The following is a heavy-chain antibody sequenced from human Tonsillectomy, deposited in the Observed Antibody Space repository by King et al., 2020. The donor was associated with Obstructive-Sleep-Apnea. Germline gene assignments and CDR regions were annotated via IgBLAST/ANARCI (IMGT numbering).Heavy chain of an antibody. CDR3: AREVCSTSCYDYYYGMDV. Sequence: VQLVESGAEVKKPGASVKVSCKASGYTFTSYSINWVRQAPGQGLEWLGWISGYNGNRNYAQKLQGRVTMTTDTSTSTAYMELRSLTSDDTAVYYCAREVCSTSCYDYYYGMDVWGQGTTVTVSS. D-gene: IGHD2-2*01. J-gene: IGHJ6*02. CDR2: ISGYNGNR. V-gene: IGHV1-18*04. CDR1: GYTFTSYS.